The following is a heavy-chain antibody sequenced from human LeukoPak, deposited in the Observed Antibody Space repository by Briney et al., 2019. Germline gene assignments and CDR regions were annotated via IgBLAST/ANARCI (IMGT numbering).Heavy chain of an antibody. CDR2: ISGSGDST. J-gene: IGHJ4*02. V-gene: IGHV3-23*01. CDR1: GFTFSSYA. D-gene: IGHD3-22*01. Sequence: GGSLRLSCVASGFTFSSYAMSWVRQAPGEGLEWVSAISGSGDSTYYADSVKGRFTISRDNSKNTLYLQMNSLRAEDTAVYYCAKYYYDSSGYLTDYWGQGTLVTVSS. CDR3: AKYYYDSSGYLTDY.